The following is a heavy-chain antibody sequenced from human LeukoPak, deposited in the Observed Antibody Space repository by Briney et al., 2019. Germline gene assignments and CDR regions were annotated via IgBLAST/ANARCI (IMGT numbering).Heavy chain of an antibody. D-gene: IGHD6-13*01. CDR1: GFTFSSYA. CDR3: AKNYGSSYRYFFEY. Sequence: GGSLRLSCAASGFTFSSYAMSWVRQAPGKGPEWVSALSGSGDSTYYADSVKGRFTISRDNSKNTLYLQMSSLRAEDTAVYYCAKNYGSSYRYFFEYWGQGTLVTVSS. J-gene: IGHJ4*02. CDR2: LSGSGDST. V-gene: IGHV3-23*01.